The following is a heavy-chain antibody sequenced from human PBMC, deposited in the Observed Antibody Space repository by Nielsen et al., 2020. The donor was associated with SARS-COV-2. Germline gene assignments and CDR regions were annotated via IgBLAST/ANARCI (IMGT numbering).Heavy chain of an antibody. CDR3: ATFPSRTVFHD. CDR2: ISGSGSSGNT. J-gene: IGHJ4*02. CDR1: GFTFSSYA. Sequence: GVLKISCAASGFTFSSYAMSWVRQAPGKGLEWVSDISGSGSSGNTYYADSVKGRFTISRDNSKSTLYLQVSNLRAEDTAVYYCATFPSRTVFHDWGQGTLVTVSS. V-gene: IGHV3-23*01. D-gene: IGHD3/OR15-3a*01.